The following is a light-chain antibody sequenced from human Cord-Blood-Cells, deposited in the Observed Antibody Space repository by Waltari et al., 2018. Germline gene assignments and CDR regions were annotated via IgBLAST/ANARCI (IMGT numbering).Light chain of an antibody. V-gene: IGKV4-1*01. CDR1: QSVLYSSNNKNY. J-gene: IGKJ3*01. CDR3: QQYYSTPPT. CDR2: WAS. Sequence: DIVMTQSPDSLAVSLGERAPIHCKSSQSVLYSSNNKNYLAWYQQKPGQPPKLLIYWASTRESGVPDRFSGSGSGTDFTLTISSLQAEDVAVYYCQQYYSTPPTFGPGTKVDIK.